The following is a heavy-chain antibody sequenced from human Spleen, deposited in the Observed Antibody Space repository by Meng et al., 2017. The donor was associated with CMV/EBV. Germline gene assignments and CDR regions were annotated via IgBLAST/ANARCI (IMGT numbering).Heavy chain of an antibody. Sequence: ISSSSYYWGWIRQPPGKGLEWIGSIYYSGSTYYNPSLKSRVTISVDTSKNQFSLKLSSVTAADTAVYYCASLPRVLDTAMVRPQYVDYWGQGTLVTVSS. D-gene: IGHD5-18*01. CDR3: ASLPRVLDTAMVRPQYVDY. V-gene: IGHV4-39*01. CDR1: ISSSSYY. J-gene: IGHJ4*02. CDR2: IYYSGST.